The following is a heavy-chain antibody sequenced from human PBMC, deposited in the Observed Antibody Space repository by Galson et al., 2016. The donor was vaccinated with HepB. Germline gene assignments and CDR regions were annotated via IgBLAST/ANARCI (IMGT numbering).Heavy chain of an antibody. CDR2: ISSSSSYI. CDR1: GFTFSSYS. D-gene: IGHD3-16*02. CDR3: ARGGVGGRERLGELSFLGRVRVSRFDY. V-gene: IGHV3-21*01. J-gene: IGHJ4*02. Sequence: SLRLSCAASGFTFSSYSMNWVRQAPGKGLEWVSSISSSSSYIYYADSVKGRFTISRDNPKNSRYLQMNSPRAEDTAVYYCARGGVGGRERLGELSFLGRVRVSRFDYWGQGTLVTVSA.